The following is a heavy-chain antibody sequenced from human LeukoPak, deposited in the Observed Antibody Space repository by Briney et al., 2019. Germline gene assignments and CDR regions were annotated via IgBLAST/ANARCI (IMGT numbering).Heavy chain of an antibody. J-gene: IGHJ4*02. Sequence: ASVKVSCKASGSTFTCYFIHWVRRAPGQGLEWMGWINPNSGGTNYAQKFQGRVTMTRDTSISTAYMELSRLRSDDTAVYYCARDERYDSSGYPFDYWGQGTLVTVSS. CDR3: ARDERYDSSGYPFDY. V-gene: IGHV1-2*02. D-gene: IGHD3-22*01. CDR2: INPNSGGT. CDR1: GSTFTCYF.